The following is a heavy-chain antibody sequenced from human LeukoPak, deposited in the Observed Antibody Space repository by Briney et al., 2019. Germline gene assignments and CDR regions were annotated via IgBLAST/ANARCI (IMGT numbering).Heavy chain of an antibody. D-gene: IGHD6-13*01. J-gene: IGHJ4*02. CDR2: ISGDADST. Sequence: SGGSLRLSCAAFGFTFSNYAMSWVRQAPGRGLEWVSAISGDADSTYYADSVKGRFTISRDNSKNTLYLQVNSLRADDTAVYYCAKTRPLDSSSWSHGDYWGQGTLVTVSS. CDR3: AKTRPLDSSSWSHGDY. CDR1: GFTFSNYA. V-gene: IGHV3-23*01.